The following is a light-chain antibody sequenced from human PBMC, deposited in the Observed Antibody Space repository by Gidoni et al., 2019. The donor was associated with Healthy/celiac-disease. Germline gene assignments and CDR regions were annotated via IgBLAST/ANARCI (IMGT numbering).Light chain of an antibody. V-gene: IGLV1-44*01. Sequence: QSVLTQPPSASGTPGHRVTISCSGSSSNIGSNTVNGYQQLPGTAPKLLIESNNQRPSGVPDRFSGSKSGTSASLAISGLQSEDEADYYCAAWDDSLNGWVFGGGTKLTVL. J-gene: IGLJ3*02. CDR2: SNN. CDR3: AAWDDSLNGWV. CDR1: SSNIGSNT.